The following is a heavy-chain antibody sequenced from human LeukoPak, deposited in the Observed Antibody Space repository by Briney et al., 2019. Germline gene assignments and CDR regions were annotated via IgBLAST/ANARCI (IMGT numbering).Heavy chain of an antibody. CDR2: ISYGGKA. Sequence: SETLSLTCAVSGDSISSGGYWWSWIRQHPGKGPEWIGYISYGGKADYNPSLKSRVAISADTPKNQFSLKLSSTTAADTAVYYCASGGYSYGFDYWGQGTLVTVSS. D-gene: IGHD5-18*01. V-gene: IGHV4-31*11. CDR1: GDSISSGGYW. J-gene: IGHJ4*02. CDR3: ASGGYSYGFDY.